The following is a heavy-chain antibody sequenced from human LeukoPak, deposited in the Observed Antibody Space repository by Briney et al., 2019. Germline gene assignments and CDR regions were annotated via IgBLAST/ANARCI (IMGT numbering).Heavy chain of an antibody. CDR1: GGSISSSINY. Sequence: SETLSLTCTVSGGSISSSINYWDWIRQPPGKGLEWIESIYYSGRTFTSPSLKGRVTTSVDTSKNQFSLKLSSVTAADTAVYYCARHKTGSASYYPYYFDYWGQGTLVTVSS. CDR2: IYYSGRT. V-gene: IGHV4-39*01. J-gene: IGHJ4*02. D-gene: IGHD3-10*01. CDR3: ARHKTGSASYYPYYFDY.